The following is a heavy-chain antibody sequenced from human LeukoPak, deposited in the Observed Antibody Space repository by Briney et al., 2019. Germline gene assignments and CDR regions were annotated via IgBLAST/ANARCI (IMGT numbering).Heavy chain of an antibody. CDR3: VRIMGYDSSGYYSPLDY. J-gene: IGHJ4*02. D-gene: IGHD3-22*01. CDR2: IYYSGST. Sequence: SETLSLTCTVSGGSISSSSYYWGWIRQPPGKGLEWIGSIYYSGSTYYNPSLKSRVTISVDTSKNQFSLKLSSVTAADTAVYYCVRIMGYDSSGYYSPLDYWGQGTLVTVSS. CDR1: GGSISSSSYY. V-gene: IGHV4-39*01.